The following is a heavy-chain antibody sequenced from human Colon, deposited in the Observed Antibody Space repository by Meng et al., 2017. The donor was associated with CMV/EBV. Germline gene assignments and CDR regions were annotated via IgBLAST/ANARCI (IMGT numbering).Heavy chain of an antibody. D-gene: IGHD1-1*01. J-gene: IGHJ4*02. CDR1: GGSIRGSSDY. CDR3: ARPSYTTTGDYGS. Sequence: SGGSIRGSSDYWGWIRQPPGKGLEWIGSIYYSGNTFYNPSLKSRATISVDTSKNRFSLRLSSVTAADTAVYYCARPSYTTTGDYGSWGQGTLVTVSS. CDR2: IYYSGNT. V-gene: IGHV4-39*02.